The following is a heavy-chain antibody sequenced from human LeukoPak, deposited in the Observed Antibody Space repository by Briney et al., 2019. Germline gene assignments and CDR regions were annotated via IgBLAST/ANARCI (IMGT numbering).Heavy chain of an antibody. Sequence: ESGPTLVNPTQTLTLTCTFSGFSLTTNDMRVTWIRQPPGKALEWLARIDWDDDTFYSTSLRTRLTISKDRSKNQVVLTMTNMDPLDTSTYYWARMRGYNYGYVFDSWGQGILVTVSS. D-gene: IGHD5-18*01. CDR1: GFSLTTNDMR. CDR2: IDWDDDT. J-gene: IGHJ4*02. CDR3: ARMRGYNYGYVFDS. V-gene: IGHV2-70*04.